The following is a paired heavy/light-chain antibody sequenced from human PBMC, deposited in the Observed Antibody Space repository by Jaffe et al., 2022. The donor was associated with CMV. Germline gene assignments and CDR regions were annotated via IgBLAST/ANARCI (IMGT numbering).Light chain of an antibody. CDR3: SSYTSSSLYV. V-gene: IGLV2-14*03. CDR2: DVS. CDR1: SSDVGGYNY. J-gene: IGLJ1*01. Sequence: QSALTQPASVSGSPGQSITISCTGTSSDVGGYNYVSWYQQHPGKAPKLMIYDVSNRPSGVSNRFSGSKSGNTASLTISGLQAEDEADYYCSSYTSSSLYVFGTGTKVTVL.
Heavy chain of an antibody. V-gene: IGHV4-4*07. J-gene: IGHJ5*02. D-gene: IGHD5-12*01. CDR2: IYTSGST. Sequence: QVQLQESGPGLVKPSETLSLTCTVSGGSISSYYWSWIRQPAGKGLEWIGRIYTSGSTNYNPSLKSRVTMSVDTSKNQFSLKLSSVTAADTAVYYCARVDGYNFGWFDPWGQGTLVTVSS. CDR3: ARVDGYNFGWFDP. CDR1: GGSISSYY.